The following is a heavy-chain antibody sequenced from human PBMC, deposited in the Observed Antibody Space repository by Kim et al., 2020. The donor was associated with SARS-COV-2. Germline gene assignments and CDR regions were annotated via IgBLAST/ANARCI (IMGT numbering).Heavy chain of an antibody. CDR1: GFTFSSYE. V-gene: IGHV3-48*03. D-gene: IGHD1-26*01. CDR2: ISSSGSTI. Sequence: GGSLRLSCAASGFTFSSYEMNWVRQAPGKGLEWVSYISSSGSTIYYADSVKGRFTISRDNAKNSLYLQMNSLRAEDTAVYYCARESSLSGSHSPGDYYYGMDVWGQGTTVTVSS. CDR3: ARESSLSGSHSPGDYYYGMDV. J-gene: IGHJ6*02.